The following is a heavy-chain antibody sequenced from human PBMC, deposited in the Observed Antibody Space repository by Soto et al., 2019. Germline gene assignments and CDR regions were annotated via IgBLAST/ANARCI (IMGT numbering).Heavy chain of an antibody. J-gene: IGHJ3*02. Sequence: LSLTCTVSGGSISSSSYYWGWIRQPPGKGLERSGSSYYSGSTYYNPSLKSLVTISVDTSKNQLSLKLSSVTAADPAVPHCATPVLRFLEWLAPEEKDAFDIWGQGTMVTVSS. CDR1: GGSISSSSYY. D-gene: IGHD3-3*01. CDR3: ATPVLRFLEWLAPEEKDAFDI. V-gene: IGHV4-39*01. CDR2: SYYSGST.